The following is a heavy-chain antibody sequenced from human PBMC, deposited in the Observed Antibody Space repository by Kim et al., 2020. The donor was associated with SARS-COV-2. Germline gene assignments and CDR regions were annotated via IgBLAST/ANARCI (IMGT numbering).Heavy chain of an antibody. Sequence: GGSLRLSCVASGITFRSYSMNWVRHTPGKGLEWVSSISSSSSYIYYADSVKGRFTISRDNAKNSLYLQMNSLRAEDTAIYYCALTGRVDAFDIWGQGTMVTVSS. CDR2: ISSSSSYI. CDR3: ALTGRVDAFDI. V-gene: IGHV3-21*01. J-gene: IGHJ3*02. D-gene: IGHD1-20*01. CDR1: GITFRSYS.